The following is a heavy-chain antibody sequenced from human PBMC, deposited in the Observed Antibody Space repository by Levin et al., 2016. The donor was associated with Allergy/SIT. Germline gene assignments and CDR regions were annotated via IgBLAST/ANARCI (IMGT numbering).Heavy chain of an antibody. CDR1: GFTFSDYY. Sequence: GESLKISCAASGFTFSDYYMSWIRQAPGKGLEWVSYTSSSGSTIYYADSVKGRFTISRDNAKNSLYLQMNSLRAEDTAVYYCARVWGSGWYLDYWGQGTLVTVSS. CDR3: ARVWGSGWYLDY. J-gene: IGHJ4*02. CDR2: TSSSGSTI. V-gene: IGHV3-11*01. D-gene: IGHD6-19*01.